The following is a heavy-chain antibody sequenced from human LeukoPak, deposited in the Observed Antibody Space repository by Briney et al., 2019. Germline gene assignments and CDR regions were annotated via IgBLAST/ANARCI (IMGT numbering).Heavy chain of an antibody. J-gene: IGHJ4*02. CDR3: AKDIGTTGTTGFDY. V-gene: IGHV3-9*01. CDR1: GFTFDDYS. D-gene: IGHD1-1*01. Sequence: PGRSLRLSCGASGFTFDDYSMHWGRPAPGEGLGWGSGISWNSGSIGYADSVKGRFTISRDNAKNSLYLQMNSLRAEDTALYYCAKDIGTTGTTGFDYWGQGTLVTVSS. CDR2: ISWNSGSI.